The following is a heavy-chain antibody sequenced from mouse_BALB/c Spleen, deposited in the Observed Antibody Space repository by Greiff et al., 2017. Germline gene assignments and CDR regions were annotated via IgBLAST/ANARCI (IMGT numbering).Heavy chain of an antibody. CDR2: ISYSGST. Sequence: EVKLMESGPGLVKPSQSLSLTCTVTGYSITSDYAWNWIRQFPGNKLEWMGYISYSGSTSYNPSLKSRISITRDTSKNQFFLQLNSVTTEDTATYYCARRGLRLYFDVWGAGTTVTVSS. J-gene: IGHJ1*01. D-gene: IGHD2-2*01. CDR3: ARRGLRLYFDV. V-gene: IGHV3-2*02. CDR1: GYSITSDYA.